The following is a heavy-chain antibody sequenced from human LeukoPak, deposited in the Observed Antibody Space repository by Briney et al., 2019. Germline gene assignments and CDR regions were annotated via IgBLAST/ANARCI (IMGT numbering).Heavy chain of an antibody. D-gene: IGHD3-16*02. J-gene: IGHJ4*02. CDR3: ARGAYRISWPGIDY. CDR1: GFTVISNL. CDR2: IYSGGAT. Sequence: GGSLTLSRAASGFTVISNLMTWVRQSPGRGLEWLSSIYSGGATYYADSVKGRFTISRDHSNNSVSLQMTNLRVEDTAIYYCARGAYRISWPGIDYWGQGTLVTVSS. V-gene: IGHV3-53*01.